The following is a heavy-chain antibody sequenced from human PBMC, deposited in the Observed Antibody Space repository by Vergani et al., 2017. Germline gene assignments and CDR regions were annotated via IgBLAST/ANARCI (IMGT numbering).Heavy chain of an antibody. Sequence: EVDLVESGGGLAQPGGSLRLSCEASGFSFPGYAMSWVRQAPGKGLEWVSSVSGSSATPYYADSVKGWFIISRDNSKNTLHLQMNSLRADDTAVYYCTKGSRGYTGYFFDYWGQGTLATVSS. CDR3: TKGSRGYTGYFFDY. J-gene: IGHJ4*02. CDR2: VSGSSATP. CDR1: GFSFPGYA. D-gene: IGHD5-12*01. V-gene: IGHV3-23*04.